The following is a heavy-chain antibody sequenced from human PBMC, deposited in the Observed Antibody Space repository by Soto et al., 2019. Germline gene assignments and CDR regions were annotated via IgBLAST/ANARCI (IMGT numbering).Heavy chain of an antibody. J-gene: IGHJ4*02. Sequence: SVKVSCEACGGTFSSYAISWVRQAPGQGLEWMGGIIPIFGTANYAQKFQGRVTITADESTSTAYMELSSLRSEDTAVYYCARDSTAGDYGDDFDYWGQGTLVTVSS. CDR1: GGTFSSYA. V-gene: IGHV1-69*13. D-gene: IGHD4-17*01. CDR2: IIPIFGTA. CDR3: ARDSTAGDYGDDFDY.